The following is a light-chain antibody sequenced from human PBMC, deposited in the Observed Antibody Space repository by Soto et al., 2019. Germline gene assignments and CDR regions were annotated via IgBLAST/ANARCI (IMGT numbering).Light chain of an antibody. Sequence: DIQMTQSPSTLSASVGDRVTITCRARQSISSWLAWYQQKTGTAPKLLIYDASMLESGVPSRFSGSGSDTEFTLTISSLQPDDLSTYYCQQYNRYRTFGQGTKVDIK. J-gene: IGKJ1*01. CDR1: QSISSW. CDR3: QQYNRYRT. CDR2: DAS. V-gene: IGKV1-5*01.